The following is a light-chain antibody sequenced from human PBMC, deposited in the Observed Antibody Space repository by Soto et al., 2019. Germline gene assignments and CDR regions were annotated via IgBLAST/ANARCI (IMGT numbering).Light chain of an antibody. CDR3: QQYGSSPLFT. V-gene: IGKV3-20*01. J-gene: IGKJ3*01. CDR2: GAS. Sequence: EIVLTQSPGTLSLSPGERATLSCRASQSVSSSYLAWYQHKPGQAPRLLMYGASSRATGIPDRFSGSGSGTDFTLTINRLEPEDFAVYYCQQYGSSPLFTFGPGTKVDIK. CDR1: QSVSSSY.